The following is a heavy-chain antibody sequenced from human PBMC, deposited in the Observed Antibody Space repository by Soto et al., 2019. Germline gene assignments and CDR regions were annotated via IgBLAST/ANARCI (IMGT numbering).Heavy chain of an antibody. CDR1: GFTFDNYA. J-gene: IGHJ4*02. CDR2: VSWNSNTI. CDR3: AKDTGPN. V-gene: IGHV3-9*01. Sequence: EVQLVESGGGLVQPGRSLRLSCAASGFTFDNYAMHWVRQAPGKGLEWVSAVSWNSNTIAYADSVKGRFTISRDNAKNSLYLQMNSLRAEDTAFYYCAKDTGPNWGQGTLVTVSS.